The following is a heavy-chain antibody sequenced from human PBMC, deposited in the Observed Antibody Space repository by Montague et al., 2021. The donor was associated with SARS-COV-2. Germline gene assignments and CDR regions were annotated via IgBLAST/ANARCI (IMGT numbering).Heavy chain of an antibody. CDR3: TRGFDY. Sequence: SETLSLTCTVSGGSISSYYWSWILQPPGKGLEWFGYIYYRGSTNYNPPLKSRVTISVDTSKNQFSLMLGTVTAADTAVDYCTRGFDYWGQGTLVTVSS. CDR2: IYYRGST. CDR1: GGSISSYY. V-gene: IGHV4-59*01. J-gene: IGHJ4*02.